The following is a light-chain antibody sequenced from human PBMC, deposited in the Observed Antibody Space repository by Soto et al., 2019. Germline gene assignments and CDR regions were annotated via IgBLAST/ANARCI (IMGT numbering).Light chain of an antibody. CDR3: QQYNSDT. Sequence: DIQMTQSPSTLSASVGDRVTITCRASQSISSWLAWYQQKPGKAPKLLIYDASSLESGVPSRFSGSGSGTELTLTISSLQPDDFATYYCQQYNSDTFGQGTKLEIK. V-gene: IGKV1-5*01. J-gene: IGKJ2*01. CDR2: DAS. CDR1: QSISSW.